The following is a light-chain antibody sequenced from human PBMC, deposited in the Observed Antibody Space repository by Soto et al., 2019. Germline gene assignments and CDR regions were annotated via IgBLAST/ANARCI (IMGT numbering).Light chain of an antibody. Sequence: QSVLTQPPSVSGAPGQRVTISCSGTSSSIGAGYEVHWYHQLPGTAPKLVVSGNGNRPSGVPDRLSASKSGTSASLAITGLQAEDEADYFCGSYAATKNFVVFGGGTKLTVL. CDR3: GSYAATKNFVV. V-gene: IGLV1-40*01. J-gene: IGLJ2*01. CDR2: GNG. CDR1: SSSIGAGYE.